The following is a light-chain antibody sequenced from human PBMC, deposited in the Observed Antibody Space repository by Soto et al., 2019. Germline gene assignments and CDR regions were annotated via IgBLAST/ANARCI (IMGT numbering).Light chain of an antibody. J-gene: IGLJ2*01. CDR1: SSDVGGYDY. V-gene: IGLV2-8*01. CDR3: RSYAGISNVI. CDR2: EVT. Sequence: QSALTQPPSASGSPGQSVTISCTGTSSDVGGYDYVSWYQQQSGKAPKLIIYEVTNPPSGVPDPFSGSKSGNTASLTVSGLQAEDEADYYCRSYAGISNVIFGAGTKLTVL.